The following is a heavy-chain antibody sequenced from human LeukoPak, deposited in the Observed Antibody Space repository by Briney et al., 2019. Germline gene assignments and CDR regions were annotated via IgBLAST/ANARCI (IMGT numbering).Heavy chain of an antibody. Sequence: ASVKVSCKASGGTFSSYAISWVRQAPGQGLEWMGRIIPILGIANYAQKFQGRVTITADKSTSTAYMELSSLRSEDTAVYYCANGYCSSTSCPSLDYWGQGTLVTVSS. D-gene: IGHD2-2*01. V-gene: IGHV1-69*04. CDR2: IIPILGIA. CDR3: ANGYCSSTSCPSLDY. CDR1: GGTFSSYA. J-gene: IGHJ4*02.